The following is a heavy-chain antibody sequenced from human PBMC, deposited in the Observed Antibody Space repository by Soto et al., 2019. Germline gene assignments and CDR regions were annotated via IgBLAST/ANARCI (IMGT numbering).Heavy chain of an antibody. V-gene: IGHV5-51*01. CDR2: IYPADSDT. J-gene: IGHJ6*02. D-gene: IGHD3-9*01. CDR3: ARLTLTGYYHHYYDMNV. CDR1: GYSFPAYW. Sequence: PGESLKISCQGFGYSFPAYWIAWVRQMPGKGLEWMGIIYPADSDTKYSPSFQGQVTISADKSIDTAYLQWGSLKASDTATYYCARLTLTGYYHHYYDMNVWGQGTTVTVSS.